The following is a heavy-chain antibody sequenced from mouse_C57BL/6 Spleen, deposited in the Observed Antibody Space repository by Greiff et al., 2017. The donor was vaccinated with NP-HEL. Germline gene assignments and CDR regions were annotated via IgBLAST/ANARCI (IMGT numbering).Heavy chain of an antibody. CDR3: AKMLDGNEAMDY. D-gene: IGHD2-1*01. J-gene: IGHJ4*01. V-gene: IGHV2-5*01. CDR1: GFSLTSYG. CDR2: IWSGGST. Sequence: VQLQESGPGLVQPSQSLSITCTVSGFSLTSYGVHWVRQSPGKGLEWLGVIWSGGSTDYNAAFMSRLSITKDNSKSQVFFKMNSLQADDTAIYYCAKMLDGNEAMDYWGQGTSVTVSS.